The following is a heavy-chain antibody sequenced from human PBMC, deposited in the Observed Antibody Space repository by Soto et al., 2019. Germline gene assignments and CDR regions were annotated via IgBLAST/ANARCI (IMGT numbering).Heavy chain of an antibody. Sequence: QVQLVESGGGVVQPGGSLRLSCAASGFTFSSYGMHWVRQAPGKGLEWVAVISYDGSNKYYADSVKGRFTISRDNSKNTLYLQMNSLRAEDTAVYYCAKDYVWGSYRYSETDYYYGMDVWGQGTTVTVSS. CDR3: AKDYVWGSYRYSETDYYYGMDV. CDR2: ISYDGSNK. J-gene: IGHJ6*02. CDR1: GFTFSSYG. D-gene: IGHD3-16*02. V-gene: IGHV3-30*18.